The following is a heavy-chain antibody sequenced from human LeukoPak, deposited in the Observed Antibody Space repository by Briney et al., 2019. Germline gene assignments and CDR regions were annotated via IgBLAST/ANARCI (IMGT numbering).Heavy chain of an antibody. CDR1: GFTFTDYA. Sequence: GGSVRLSCTTSGFTFTDYALSWFRQAPGKGLEWVGFIRSKLYGGTTQYAASVKDRFTISRDNSRHIAYLQMNSLQTEDTAVYYCAKDGSGSRSFVEAPLYWFDSWGQGTLVTVSS. J-gene: IGHJ5*01. CDR2: IRSKLYGGTT. V-gene: IGHV3-49*03. CDR3: AKDGSGSRSFVEAPLYWFDS. D-gene: IGHD1-26*01.